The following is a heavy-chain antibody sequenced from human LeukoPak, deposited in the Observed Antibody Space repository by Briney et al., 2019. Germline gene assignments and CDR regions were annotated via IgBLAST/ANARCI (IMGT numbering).Heavy chain of an antibody. V-gene: IGHV3-30*18. CDR2: ISDDGSNI. Sequence: PGGSLRLSCAASGFTFSNFGMHWVRQAPGKGLEWVAVISDDGSNIHYADSVKGRFTISRDNFRNTLFLQTSSLRGEDTAVYYCAKDRIEWFGELLSSFDFWGQGTLVTASS. D-gene: IGHD3-10*01. J-gene: IGHJ4*02. CDR3: AKDRIEWFGELLSSFDF. CDR1: GFTFSNFG.